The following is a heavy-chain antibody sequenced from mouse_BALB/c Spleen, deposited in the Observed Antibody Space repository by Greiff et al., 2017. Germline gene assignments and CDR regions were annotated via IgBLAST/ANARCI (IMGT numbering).Heavy chain of an antibody. D-gene: IGHD1-1*01. CDR2: IWGDGST. CDR1: GFSLTGYG. Sequence: VQRVESGPGLVAPSQSLSITCTVSGFSLTGYGVNWVRQPPGKGLEWLGMIWGDGSTDYNSALKSRLSISKDNSKSQVFLKMNSLQTDDTARYYCARGASITTDWYFDVWGAGTTVTVSS. V-gene: IGHV2-6-7*01. CDR3: ARGASITTDWYFDV. J-gene: IGHJ1*01.